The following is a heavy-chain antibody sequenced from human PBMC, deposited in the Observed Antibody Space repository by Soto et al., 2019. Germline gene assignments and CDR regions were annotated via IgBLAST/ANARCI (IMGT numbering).Heavy chain of an antibody. CDR1: GLTFSTYW. J-gene: IGHJ6*02. D-gene: IGHD1-7*01. CDR2: INNDGSNT. Sequence: EVQLVESGGGLVQPGGSLRLSCAASGLTFSTYWMHWVRQPPGKGLVWVSRINNDGSNTAYADSVKGRFTISRDNAQSTLYLQMNSLRAEDTAVYYCARDPLIGTTGYGLDFWGQGTTVSVSS. CDR3: ARDPLIGTTGYGLDF. V-gene: IGHV3-74*01.